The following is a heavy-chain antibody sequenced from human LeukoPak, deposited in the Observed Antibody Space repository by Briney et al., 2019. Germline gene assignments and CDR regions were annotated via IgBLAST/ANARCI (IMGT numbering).Heavy chain of an antibody. Sequence: SETLSLTCTVSGASISPNYWSWIRLPPGKGLEWIGEINPSGSTNYNPSLKTRVTISTDTSKNHFSLSLNSVTAADTGVYYCVRGSRVYCGGDCYYYWGQGTLVTVSS. D-gene: IGHD2-21*02. CDR2: INPSGST. CDR3: VRGSRVYCGGDCYYY. CDR1: GASISPNY. V-gene: IGHV4-34*01. J-gene: IGHJ4*02.